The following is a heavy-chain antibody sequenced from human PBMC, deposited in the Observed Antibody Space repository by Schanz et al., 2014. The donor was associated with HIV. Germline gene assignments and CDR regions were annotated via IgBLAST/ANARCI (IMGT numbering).Heavy chain of an antibody. CDR2: MSWNRRRI. V-gene: IGHV3-9*01. D-gene: IGHD1-26*01. CDR3: AKGIMGATEYYYGMDV. J-gene: IGHJ6*02. CDR1: GFTLEDYA. Sequence: EVQLVESGGGLVQPGGSLRLSCAASGFTLEDYAMHWVRQAPGKGLEWVSGMSWNRRRIGYGDAVKGRFTISRDNANNFVYLEMNGLRVEDTALYYCAKGIMGATEYYYGMDVWGQGTMVTVSS.